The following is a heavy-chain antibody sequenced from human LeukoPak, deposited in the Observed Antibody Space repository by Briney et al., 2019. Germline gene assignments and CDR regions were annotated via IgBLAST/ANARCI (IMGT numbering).Heavy chain of an antibody. J-gene: IGHJ4*02. V-gene: IGHV4-59*01. Sequence: SETLSLTCTVSGGSISSYSWSWIRQPPGKGLEWIGYIYYSGNTNYNPSLKSRVTISVDTSKNQFSLRLSSVTAADTAVYYCARESLSGGFDYWGQGTLVTVSS. CDR2: IYYSGNT. CDR3: ARESLSGGFDY. CDR1: GGSISSYS. D-gene: IGHD3-10*01.